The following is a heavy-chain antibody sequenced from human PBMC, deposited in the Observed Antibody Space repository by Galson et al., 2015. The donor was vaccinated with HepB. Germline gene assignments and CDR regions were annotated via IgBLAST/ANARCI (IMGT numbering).Heavy chain of an antibody. CDR3: ARDSGVRSGINNWFDP. D-gene: IGHD2-15*01. V-gene: IGHV3-30*04. J-gene: IGHJ5*02. CDR1: GFTFSRYA. CDR2: ISSDGSDK. Sequence: SLRLSCAASGFTFSRYAMHWVRQAPGEGLEWLIVISSDGSDKYYADSVQGRFSISRDNSKNTVYLQMNSLRAEDTAVYYCARDSGVRSGINNWFDPWGQGTLVTVSS.